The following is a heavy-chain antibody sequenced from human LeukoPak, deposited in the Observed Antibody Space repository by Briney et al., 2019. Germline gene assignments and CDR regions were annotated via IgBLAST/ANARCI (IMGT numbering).Heavy chain of an antibody. CDR3: ARYDADSSGYYFDY. J-gene: IGHJ4*02. CDR1: GGSISSYY. D-gene: IGHD3-22*01. CDR2: IYTSGST. V-gene: IGHV4-4*09. Sequence: SETLSLTCTVSGGSISSYYWSWIRQLPGKGLEWIGYIYTSGSTNYNPSLKSRVTISVDTSKNQFSLKLSSVTAADTAVYYCARYDADSSGYYFDYWGQGTLVTVSS.